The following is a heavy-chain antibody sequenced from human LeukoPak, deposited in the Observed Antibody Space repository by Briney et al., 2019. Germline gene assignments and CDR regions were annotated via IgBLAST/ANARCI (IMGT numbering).Heavy chain of an antibody. V-gene: IGHV4-34*01. J-gene: IGHJ4*02. CDR2: TNHSGST. Sequence: SETLSLTCAVYGGSFSGYYWSWIRQPPGKGLEWIGETNHSGSTNYNPSLKSRVTISVDTSKNQFSLKLSSVTAADTAVYYCARVRITMVRGVINYYFDYWGQGTLVTVSS. D-gene: IGHD3-10*01. CDR1: GGSFSGYY. CDR3: ARVRITMVRGVINYYFDY.